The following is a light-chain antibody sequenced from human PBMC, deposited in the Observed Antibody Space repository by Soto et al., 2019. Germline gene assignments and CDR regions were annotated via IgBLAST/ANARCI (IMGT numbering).Light chain of an antibody. Sequence: QSALTQPASVSGSPGQSITISCTGTSSDVGGYNYVSWYQQHPGKAPKLMIYDVSNRPSGVSDRFSGSKSGNTASLTISGLQAEDEADYYCSSSSSTHVVFGGGTKLTVL. J-gene: IGLJ2*01. CDR3: SSSSSTHVV. CDR2: DVS. V-gene: IGLV2-14*01. CDR1: SSDVGGYNY.